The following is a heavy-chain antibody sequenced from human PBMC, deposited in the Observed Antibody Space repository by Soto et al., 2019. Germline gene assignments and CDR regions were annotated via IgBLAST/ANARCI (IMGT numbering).Heavy chain of an antibody. D-gene: IGHD1-26*01. Sequence: GGSLRLSCAASGFTFSGYGMHWVRQAPGKGLEWVAVISYDGSNKHYADSVKGRFTVSRDNSKNTLYLQMNSLRAEDTAVYFCARYSGKYQGPIDYWGQGTLVTVSS. CDR2: ISYDGSNK. J-gene: IGHJ4*02. CDR3: ARYSGKYQGPIDY. CDR1: GFTFSGYG. V-gene: IGHV3-30*03.